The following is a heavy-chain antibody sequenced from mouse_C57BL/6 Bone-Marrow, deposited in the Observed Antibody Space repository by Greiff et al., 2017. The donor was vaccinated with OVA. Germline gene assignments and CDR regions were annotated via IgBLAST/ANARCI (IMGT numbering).Heavy chain of an antibody. V-gene: IGHV2-9-1*01. D-gene: IGHD4-1*01. Sequence: VKLQESGPGLVAPSQSLSITCTVSGFSLTSYAISWVRQPPGKGLVWLGVIWTGGGTNYNSALKSRLSISKDNSKSQVFLKMNSLQTDDTARYYCARKGLGRDYYAMDYWGQGTSVTVSS. CDR3: ARKGLGRDYYAMDY. J-gene: IGHJ4*01. CDR2: IWTGGGT. CDR1: GFSLTSYA.